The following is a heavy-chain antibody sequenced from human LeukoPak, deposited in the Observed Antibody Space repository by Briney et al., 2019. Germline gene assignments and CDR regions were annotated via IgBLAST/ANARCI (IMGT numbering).Heavy chain of an antibody. CDR1: GFTFSDYY. V-gene: IGHV3-66*01. J-gene: IGHJ4*02. CDR3: ARVGVVRGVTL. CDR2: IYSGGST. Sequence: GGSLRLSCAASGFTFSDYYMSWVRQAPGKGLEWVSVIYSGGSTYYADSVKGRFTISRDNSKNTLYLQMNSLRAEDTAVYYCARVGVVRGVTLWGQGTLVTVSS. D-gene: IGHD3-10*01.